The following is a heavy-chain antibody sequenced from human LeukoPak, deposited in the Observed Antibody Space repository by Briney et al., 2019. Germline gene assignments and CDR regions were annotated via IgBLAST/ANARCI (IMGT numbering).Heavy chain of an antibody. D-gene: IGHD6-19*01. Sequence: GGSLRLSCAASGFTFSSYSMNWVRQAPGKGLEWVSSISSSSSYIYYADSVKGRFTISRDNAKNPLYLQMNSLRAEDTAVYYCARDEGASGWPYYYYYYMDVWGKGTTVTISS. CDR2: ISSSSSYI. CDR3: ARDEGASGWPYYYYYYMDV. CDR1: GFTFSSYS. J-gene: IGHJ6*03. V-gene: IGHV3-21*01.